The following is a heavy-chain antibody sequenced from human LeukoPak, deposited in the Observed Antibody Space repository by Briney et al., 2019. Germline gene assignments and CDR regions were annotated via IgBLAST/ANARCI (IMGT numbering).Heavy chain of an antibody. D-gene: IGHD4-17*01. CDR2: IIPIFGTA. Sequence: SVKASCKASGGTFSSYAISWVRQAPGQGLEWMGGIIPIFGTANYAQKFQGRVTITADESTSTAYMELSSLRSEDTAVYYCASLYDYGDYFDWGQGTLVTVSS. CDR1: GGTFSSYA. V-gene: IGHV1-69*13. J-gene: IGHJ4*02. CDR3: ASLYDYGDYFD.